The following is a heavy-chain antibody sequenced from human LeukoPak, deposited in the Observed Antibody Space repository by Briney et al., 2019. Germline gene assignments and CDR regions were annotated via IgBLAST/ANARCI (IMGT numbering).Heavy chain of an antibody. CDR3: ARDLKRGYSSGRYSWGTGSSNDY. Sequence: ASVKVSCKASGYTFTSYGISWVRQAPGQGLERMGWISGYNGNTNYAQKLQGRVTMTTDTSTSTAYMELRSLRSDDTAVYYCARDLKRGYSSGRYSWGTGSSNDYWGQGTLVTVSS. V-gene: IGHV1-18*01. CDR1: GYTFTSYG. D-gene: IGHD6-19*01. J-gene: IGHJ4*02. CDR2: ISGYNGNT.